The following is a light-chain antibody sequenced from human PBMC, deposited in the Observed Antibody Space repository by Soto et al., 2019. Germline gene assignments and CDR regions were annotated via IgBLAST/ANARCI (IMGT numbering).Light chain of an antibody. CDR2: DAS. Sequence: EVMLTQSPGTLSLSPGERATLSFGASQTVRNNYLAWYQQKPGQAPRLLIYDASSRATGIPDRFSGGGSGTDFTLTISRLEPEDFAVYYCQQFSSYPLTFGGGTKVDI. V-gene: IGKV3-20*01. CDR3: QQFSSYPLT. CDR1: QTVRNNY. J-gene: IGKJ4*01.